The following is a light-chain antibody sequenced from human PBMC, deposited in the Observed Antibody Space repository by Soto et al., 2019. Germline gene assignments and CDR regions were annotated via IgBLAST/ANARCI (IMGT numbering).Light chain of an antibody. CDR2: GVT. CDR3: SSYAGRSMYV. CDR1: SSDVGTYDY. J-gene: IGLJ1*01. Sequence: QSVLTQPPSASGSPGQSVTFSCTGTSSDVGTYDYVSWYQQYPGKAPKLLIYGVTRRPSGVPDRFSGSKSGNTAALTVSGLQVEDEAYYYCSSYAGRSMYVFGNGTKVTVL. V-gene: IGLV2-8*01.